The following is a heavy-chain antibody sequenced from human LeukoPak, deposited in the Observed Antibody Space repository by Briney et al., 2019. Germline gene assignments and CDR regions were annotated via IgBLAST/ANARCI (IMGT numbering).Heavy chain of an antibody. Sequence: SVKVSCKASGYTFTSYDINWVRQATGQGLEWMGWMNPNSGNTGYAQKFQGRVTITRNTSISTAYMELSSLRSEDTAVYYCARGYGSSWPSFDYWGQGTLVTVSS. J-gene: IGHJ4*02. CDR3: ARGYGSSWPSFDY. CDR2: MNPNSGNT. V-gene: IGHV1-8*03. CDR1: GYTFTSYD. D-gene: IGHD6-13*01.